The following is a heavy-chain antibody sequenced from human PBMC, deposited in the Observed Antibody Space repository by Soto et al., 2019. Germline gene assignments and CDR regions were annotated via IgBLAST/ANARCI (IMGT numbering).Heavy chain of an antibody. CDR2: ISGSGGST. Sequence: PEGSLRLACAASGFSVGIYAMSWFLQAPGKGLAWVSAISGSGGSTYYADSVKGRFTISRDNAKNTLYLQMNSLRAEDTAVYYCAKDRVTMIVEVIKNFGDAFDFWGQGTTVTVS. V-gene: IGHV3-23*01. J-gene: IGHJ3*01. CDR1: GFSVGIYA. CDR3: AKDRVTMIVEVIKNFGDAFDF. D-gene: IGHD3-22*01.